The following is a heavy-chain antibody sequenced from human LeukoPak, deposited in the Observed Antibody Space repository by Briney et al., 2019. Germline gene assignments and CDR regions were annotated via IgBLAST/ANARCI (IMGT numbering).Heavy chain of an antibody. V-gene: IGHV3-23*01. Sequence: GGSLRLSCAASGFTFSSYGMSWVRQAPGKGLEWVSDISGSGGSTNYADSVRGRFTISRDNSKNTLYLQMNSLRAEDTAVYYCAKDPGGGWSNYWGQGTLVTVSS. CDR1: GFTFSSYG. CDR3: AKDPGGGWSNY. J-gene: IGHJ4*02. CDR2: ISGSGGST. D-gene: IGHD6-19*01.